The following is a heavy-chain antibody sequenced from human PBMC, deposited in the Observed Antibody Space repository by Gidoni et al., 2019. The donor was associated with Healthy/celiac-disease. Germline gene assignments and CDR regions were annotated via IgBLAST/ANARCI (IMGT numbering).Heavy chain of an antibody. CDR2: ISSSSSTI. CDR3: ARGLEAAAGMGLGY. Sequence: EVQLVESGGGLVQPGGFLRLSCAAPGFTFSSYSMNWVRQAPGKGLEWVSYISSSSSTIYYAESVKGRFTISIDNAKNSLYLQMNSLRDEDTAVYYCARGLEAAAGMGLGYWGQGTLVTVSS. J-gene: IGHJ4*02. D-gene: IGHD6-13*01. V-gene: IGHV3-48*02. CDR1: GFTFSSYS.